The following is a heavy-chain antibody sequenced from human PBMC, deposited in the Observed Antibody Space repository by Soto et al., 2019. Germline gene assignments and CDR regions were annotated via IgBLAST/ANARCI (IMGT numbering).Heavy chain of an antibody. CDR2: IWYDGSNK. D-gene: IGHD2-21*02. J-gene: IGHJ4*02. CDR3: ARDRMVTNYFDY. Sequence: GGSLRLSCAASGFTFSSYGMHWVRQAPGKGLEWVAVIWYDGSNKYYADSVKGRFTISRDNSKNTLYLQMNSLRAEDTAVYYCARDRMVTNYFDYWGQGTLVTVSS. V-gene: IGHV3-33*01. CDR1: GFTFSSYG.